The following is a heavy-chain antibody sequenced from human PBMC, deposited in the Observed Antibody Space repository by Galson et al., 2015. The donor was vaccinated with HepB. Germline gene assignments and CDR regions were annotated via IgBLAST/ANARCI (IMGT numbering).Heavy chain of an antibody. D-gene: IGHD2-21*02. CDR3: ARTGRPYCGGDCSYFQH. CDR2: IWYDGSNK. V-gene: IGHV3-33*08. J-gene: IGHJ1*01. Sequence: SLRLSCAASGFTLSTYGMHWVRQAPGKGLEWVAVIWYDGSNKYYADSVKGRFTISRDNSKNTLYLQMNSLRAEDTAVYYCARTGRPYCGGDCSYFQHWGQGTLVTVSS. CDR1: GFTLSTYG.